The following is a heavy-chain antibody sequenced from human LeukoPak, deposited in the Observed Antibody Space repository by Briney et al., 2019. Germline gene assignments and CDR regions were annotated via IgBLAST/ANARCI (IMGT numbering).Heavy chain of an antibody. CDR3: ARDPEVRFLEWLSPNYYYFGMDV. CDR2: INSDGSIT. J-gene: IGHJ6*02. V-gene: IGHV3-74*01. CDR1: GFTFSSYW. D-gene: IGHD3-3*01. Sequence: GGSLRLSCAASGFTFSSYWMHWVRQAPGKGLVWVSRINSDGSITRYADSVKGRFTISRDNAKNTLYLQMNSLRAEDTAVYYCARDPEVRFLEWLSPNYYYFGMDVWGQGTTVTVSS.